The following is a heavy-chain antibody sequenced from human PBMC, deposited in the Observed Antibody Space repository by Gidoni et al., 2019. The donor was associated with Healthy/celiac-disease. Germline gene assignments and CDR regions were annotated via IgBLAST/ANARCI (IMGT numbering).Heavy chain of an antibody. CDR3: ARDLGAQDFDY. Sequence: QVQLVQSGAEVKKPGASVKVSCQASGYTFTSYAMHWVRQAPGQRVEWMGWINAGNGNTKYSQKFQGRVTITRDTSASTAYMELSSLRSEDTAVYYCARDLGAQDFDYWGQGTLVTVSS. CDR2: INAGNGNT. J-gene: IGHJ4*02. D-gene: IGHD3-16*01. V-gene: IGHV1-3*01. CDR1: GYTFTSYA.